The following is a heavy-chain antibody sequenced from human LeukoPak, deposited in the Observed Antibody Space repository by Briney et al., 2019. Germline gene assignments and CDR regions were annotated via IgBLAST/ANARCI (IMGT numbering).Heavy chain of an antibody. CDR1: GFTFSSYW. J-gene: IGHJ4*02. CDR3: ARGYCSSTSCAIED. CDR2: IASDGNNR. V-gene: IGHV3-74*01. Sequence: GGSLRLSCAASGFTFSSYWMNWVRQVPGKGLVWVSRIASDGNNRDYADSVKGRFTISRDNSKNTLYLQMNSLRAEDTAVYYCARGYCSSTSCAIEDWGQGTLVTVSS. D-gene: IGHD2-2*01.